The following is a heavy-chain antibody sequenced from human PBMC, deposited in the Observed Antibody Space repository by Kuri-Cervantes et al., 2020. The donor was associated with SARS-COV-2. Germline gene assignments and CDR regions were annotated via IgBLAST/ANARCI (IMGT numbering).Heavy chain of an antibody. J-gene: IGHJ4*02. CDR1: GYTFAGYY. D-gene: IGHD4-17*01. CDR2: INPNSGGT. Sequence: ASVKVSCKASGYTFAGYYMHWVRQAPGQGLEWMGWINPNSGGTNYAQKFQGRVTMTRDTSISTAYMELSRLRSDDTPVYYCARDQGDNTVTTHWGQGTLVTVSS. CDR3: ARDQGDNTVTTH. V-gene: IGHV1-2*02.